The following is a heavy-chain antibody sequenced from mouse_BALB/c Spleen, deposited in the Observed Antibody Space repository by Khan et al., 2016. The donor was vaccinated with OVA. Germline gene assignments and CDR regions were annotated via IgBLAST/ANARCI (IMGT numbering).Heavy chain of an antibody. CDR1: GYTFTPYT. V-gene: IGHV1-4*01. CDR3: VREGAYYRSDGWFAY. D-gene: IGHD2-14*01. J-gene: IGHJ3*01. Sequence: QVQLQQSGVELARPGASVKMSCKASGYTFTPYTIHWVKQRPGQGLEWIGYIIPSNDYTNYNQKFKDRATLTADKSSSTAYMQLSSLTSEDSAVYYCVREGAYYRSDGWFAYWGQGTLVTVSA. CDR2: IIPSNDYT.